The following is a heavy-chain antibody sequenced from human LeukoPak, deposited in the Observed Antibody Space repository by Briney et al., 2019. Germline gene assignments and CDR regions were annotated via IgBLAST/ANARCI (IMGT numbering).Heavy chain of an antibody. CDR2: ISSSSSTI. V-gene: IGHV3-48*01. D-gene: IGHD3-16*02. CDR1: GFTFSSYS. CDR3: ARTYYDYIWGSYRYGYFDS. Sequence: GGSLRLSCAASGFTFSSYSMNWVRQAPGKGLEWVSYISSSSSTIYYAGSVKGRFTISRDNAKNSLYLQMNSLRAEDTAVYYCARTYYDYIWGSYRYGYFDSWGQGTLVTVSS. J-gene: IGHJ4*02.